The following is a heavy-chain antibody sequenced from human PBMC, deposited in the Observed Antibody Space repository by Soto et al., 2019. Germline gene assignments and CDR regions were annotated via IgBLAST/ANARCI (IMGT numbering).Heavy chain of an antibody. Sequence: PGGSLRLSCAASGFTFSSYGMHWVRQAPGKGLEWVAVIWYDGSNKYYADSVKGRFTISRDNSKNTLYLQMNSLRAEDTAVYYCARGSVEMATISFDYWGQGTLVTVSS. CDR2: IWYDGSNK. D-gene: IGHD5-12*01. CDR1: GFTFSSYG. J-gene: IGHJ4*02. V-gene: IGHV3-33*01. CDR3: ARGSVEMATISFDY.